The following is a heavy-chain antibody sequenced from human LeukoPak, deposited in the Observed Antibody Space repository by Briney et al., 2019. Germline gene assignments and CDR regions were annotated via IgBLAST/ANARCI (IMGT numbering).Heavy chain of an antibody. CDR1: GDSISSYY. CDR2: IYYSGST. Sequence: SETLSLTCTVSGDSISSYYWSWIRQPPGKGLEWIGYIYYSGSTNYNPFLKSRVTISVDTSKNQFSLKLSSVTAADTAVYYCAKTFYYDSSGYHFDYWGQGTLVTVPS. CDR3: AKTFYYDSSGYHFDY. J-gene: IGHJ4*02. D-gene: IGHD3-22*01. V-gene: IGHV4-59*08.